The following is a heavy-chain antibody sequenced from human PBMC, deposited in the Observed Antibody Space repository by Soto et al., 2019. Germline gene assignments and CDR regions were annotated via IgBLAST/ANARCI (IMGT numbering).Heavy chain of an antibody. Sequence: GGSLRLSCAASVFTVRRNYMSWFRQAPGKGLEWVSVIYSGGSTYYADSVKGRFIISRDNSKNTLYLQMNSLRAEDTAIYFCAKDLSSLGWLALGAPFDSWGQGTLVTVSS. CDR3: AKDLSSLGWLALGAPFDS. J-gene: IGHJ4*02. CDR2: IYSGGST. CDR1: VFTVRRNY. D-gene: IGHD3-22*01. V-gene: IGHV3-53*01.